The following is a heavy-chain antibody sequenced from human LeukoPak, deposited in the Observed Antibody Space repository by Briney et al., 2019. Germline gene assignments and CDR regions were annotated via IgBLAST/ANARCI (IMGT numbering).Heavy chain of an antibody. Sequence: GGSLRLSCAASGFTFSSYSMNWVRQAPGKGLEWVSYISSSSSTIYYADSVKGRFTISRDNAKNSLYLQMNSLRDEDTAVYYCARDSRELLWFGESRGDAFDIWGQGTMVTVSS. J-gene: IGHJ3*02. D-gene: IGHD3-10*01. V-gene: IGHV3-48*02. CDR1: GFTFSSYS. CDR2: ISSSSSTI. CDR3: ARDSRELLWFGESRGDAFDI.